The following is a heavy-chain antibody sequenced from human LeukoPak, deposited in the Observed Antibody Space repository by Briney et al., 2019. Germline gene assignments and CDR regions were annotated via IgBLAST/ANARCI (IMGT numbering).Heavy chain of an antibody. CDR1: GFTFSNAW. V-gene: IGHV3-15*01. CDR3: ARDLLVAKVVPMDAFDI. J-gene: IGHJ3*02. CDR2: IKSKTDGGTT. Sequence: PGGSLRLSCAASGFTFSNAWMSWVRQAPGKGLEWVGRIKSKTDGGTTDYAAPVKGRFTISRDDSKNTLYLQMNSLRAEDTAVYYCARDLLVAKVVPMDAFDIWGQGTMVTVSS. D-gene: IGHD2-2*01.